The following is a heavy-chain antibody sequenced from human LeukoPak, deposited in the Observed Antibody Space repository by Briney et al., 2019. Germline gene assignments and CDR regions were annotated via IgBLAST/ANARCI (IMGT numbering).Heavy chain of an antibody. Sequence: GGSLRLSCAASGFTSSSYSMSWVRQAPGKGLEWVANIKQDGNQKYHVDSVKGRFTISRDNAQNSLYLQMNSLRAEETAVYYCARVQGYCSGGSCFPWDYWGQGALVTVSS. D-gene: IGHD2-15*01. CDR2: IKQDGNQK. V-gene: IGHV3-7*05. CDR1: GFTSSSYS. J-gene: IGHJ4*02. CDR3: ARVQGYCSGGSCFPWDY.